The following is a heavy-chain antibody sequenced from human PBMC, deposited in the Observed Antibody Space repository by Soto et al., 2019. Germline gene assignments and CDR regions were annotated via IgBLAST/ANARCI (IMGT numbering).Heavy chain of an antibody. D-gene: IGHD2-8*01. CDR3: AADATAWQQMVPSDY. J-gene: IGHJ4*02. CDR1: GFTFTNSA. Sequence: SVKVSCKASGFTFTNSAFQWVRQARGQRLEWIGWIAVGSGYTNYAQRFQDRVTLTRDMSTATTYMELSRLTSEDTAIYYCAADATAWQQMVPSDYWGQGTLVTVS. V-gene: IGHV1-58*01. CDR2: IAVGSGYT.